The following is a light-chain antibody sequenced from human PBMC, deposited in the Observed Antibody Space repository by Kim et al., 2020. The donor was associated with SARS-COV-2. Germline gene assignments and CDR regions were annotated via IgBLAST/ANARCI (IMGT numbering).Light chain of an antibody. V-gene: IGKV1D-13*01. CDR1: QGISSA. CDR3: QHFNNHPIT. J-gene: IGKJ5*01. CDR2: DAS. Sequence: ASEGDRVTITCRASQGISSALAWYQQKPGKAPKFLIYDASSLESGVPSRFSGSGSGTDFTLTISSLQPEDFATYYCQHFNNHPITFGQGTRLEIK.